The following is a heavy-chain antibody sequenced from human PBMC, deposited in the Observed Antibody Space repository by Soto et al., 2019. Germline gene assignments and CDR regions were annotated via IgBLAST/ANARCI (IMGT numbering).Heavy chain of an antibody. Sequence: GGSLRLACAASGFRFSNYTMHWVRQAPGKGLEWVAVISYDGSNKYYADSVKDRFTISRDNSKKTLYLQMNSLRADDTAVYYCVAGQYFFDYCGQGTLVTV. D-gene: IGHD6-19*01. CDR1: GFRFSNYT. J-gene: IGHJ4*02. V-gene: IGHV3-30*04. CDR3: VAGQYFFDY. CDR2: ISYDGSNK.